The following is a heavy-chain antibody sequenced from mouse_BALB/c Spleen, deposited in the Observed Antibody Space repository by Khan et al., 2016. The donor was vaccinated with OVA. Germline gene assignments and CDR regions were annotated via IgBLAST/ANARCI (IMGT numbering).Heavy chain of an antibody. V-gene: IGHV2-6-1*01. CDR1: GFSLTNYG. D-gene: IGHD2-10*01. Sequence: QVQLKESGPGLAAPSQSLSITCTISGFSLTNYGVHWVRQPPGKGLEWLVVIWSDGSTTYNSAFKSRLTITKDNSQSQVFLKMNSHQTDDTAIYFCARQPYYHYNIMDYGGQGTSVTVAS. CDR3: ARQPYYHYNIMDY. J-gene: IGHJ4*01. CDR2: IWSDGST.